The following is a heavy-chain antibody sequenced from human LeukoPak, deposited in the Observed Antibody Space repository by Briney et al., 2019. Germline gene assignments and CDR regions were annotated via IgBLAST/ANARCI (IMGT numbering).Heavy chain of an antibody. V-gene: IGHV5-51*01. D-gene: IGHD3-22*01. Sequence: GESLKISCKGSGYSFTSYWIGWVRQMPGKGLEWMGIIYPGGSDTRYSPSFQGQVTISTDKSINTAYLQWSSLKASDTAMYYCARLLTESKEDTSGYYLFDYWGQGTLVTVSS. J-gene: IGHJ4*02. CDR1: GYSFTSYW. CDR2: IYPGGSDT. CDR3: ARLLTESKEDTSGYYLFDY.